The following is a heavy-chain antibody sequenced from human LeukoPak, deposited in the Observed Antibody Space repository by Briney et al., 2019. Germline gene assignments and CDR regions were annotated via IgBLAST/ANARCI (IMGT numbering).Heavy chain of an antibody. Sequence: SQTLSLTCAVSGGSISSGGYSWSWIRQPPGKGLEWIGYIYHSGSTYYNPSLKSRVTISVDRSKNQFSLKLSSATAADTAVYYCATRSGSYPYFFDYWGQGTLVTVSS. CDR3: ATRSGSYPYFFDY. CDR2: IYHSGST. CDR1: GGSISSGGYS. J-gene: IGHJ4*02. V-gene: IGHV4-30-2*01. D-gene: IGHD1-26*01.